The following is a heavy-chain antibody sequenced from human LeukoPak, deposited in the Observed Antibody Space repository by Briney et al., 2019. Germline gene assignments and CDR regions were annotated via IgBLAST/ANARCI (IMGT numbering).Heavy chain of an antibody. J-gene: IGHJ4*02. CDR2: ISSSSSYI. CDR3: ARETNYGDYG. D-gene: IGHD4-17*01. V-gene: IGHV3-21*01. Sequence: SGGSLRLSCAAFGFTFSSYSMNWVRQAPGKGLEWVSSISSSSSYIYYADSVKGRFTISRDNAKNSLYLQMNTLRAEDTAVYYCARETNYGDYGWGQGTLVTVSS. CDR1: GFTFSSYS.